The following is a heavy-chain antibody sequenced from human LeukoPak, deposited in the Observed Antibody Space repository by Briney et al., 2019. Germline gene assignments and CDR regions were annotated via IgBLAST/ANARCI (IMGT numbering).Heavy chain of an antibody. J-gene: IGHJ4*02. Sequence: SQTLSLTCAIFGDSVSINSAAWNWIRRSPSRGLEWLGRTYYRSKWNTDYAISVRSRITITTDTSKNQFSLQLNSVTPEDTAVYYCARDGVTASYFLDYWGQGTLATVSS. CDR1: GDSVSINSAA. V-gene: IGHV6-1*01. CDR3: ARDGVTASYFLDY. CDR2: TYYRSKWNT. D-gene: IGHD2-21*02.